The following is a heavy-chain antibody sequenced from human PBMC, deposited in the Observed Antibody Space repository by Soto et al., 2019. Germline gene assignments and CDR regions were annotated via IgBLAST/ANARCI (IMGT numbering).Heavy chain of an antibody. Sequence: SVKVSCKPSGYSFSDYFIQWGRQAPVQGLEWVAWINPKTAATNYAKKFQDRVSLTWDTSSTTAYMELTRLRPDDTAVYYCARIKWGLNYYNGMDVWGQGTTVTVSS. CDR3: ARIKWGLNYYNGMDV. V-gene: IGHV1-2*02. CDR2: INPKTAAT. CDR1: GYSFSDYF. J-gene: IGHJ6*02. D-gene: IGHD1-26*01.